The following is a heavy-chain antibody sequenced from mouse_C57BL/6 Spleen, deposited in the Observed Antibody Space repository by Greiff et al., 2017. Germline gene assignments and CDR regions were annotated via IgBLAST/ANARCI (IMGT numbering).Heavy chain of an antibody. J-gene: IGHJ4*01. D-gene: IGHD2-3*01. CDR3: ARHGGYLYYYAMDY. V-gene: IGHV5-9*01. CDR2: ISGGGGNT. Sequence: EVKLVESGGGLVKPGGSLKLSCAASGFTFSSYTMSWVRQTPEKRLEWVATISGGGGNTYYPDSVKGRFTISRDNAKNTLYLQMSSLRSEDTALYYCARHGGYLYYYAMDYWGQGASVTVSS. CDR1: GFTFSSYT.